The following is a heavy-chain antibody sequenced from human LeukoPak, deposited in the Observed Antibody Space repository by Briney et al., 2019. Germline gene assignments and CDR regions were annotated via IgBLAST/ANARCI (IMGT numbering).Heavy chain of an antibody. V-gene: IGHV1-46*01. CDR1: GYTFTDYY. J-gene: IGHJ4*02. CDR2: INPSGGGT. D-gene: IGHD6-13*01. CDR3: ARDANRKQYSVQQLYY. Sequence: ASVKVSCKASGYTFTDYYIHWVRQAPGQGLEWMGVINPSGGGTSYAQKFQGRVTMTGDMSTSTVYMELSSLRSDDTAVYYCARDANRKQYSVQQLYYWGQGTLVTVSS.